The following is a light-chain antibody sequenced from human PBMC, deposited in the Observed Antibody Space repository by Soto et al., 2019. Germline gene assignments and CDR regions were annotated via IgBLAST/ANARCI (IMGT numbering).Light chain of an antibody. J-gene: IGLJ2*01. Sequence: QCVLTQAPSGSAAPGGKGSISCSGSSSNIGNNYVSWYQQLPGTAPKLLIYENNKRPSGIPDRFSGSKSGTSATLGITGLQTGDEADYYCGTWDSSLSAVVFGGGTKVT. CDR3: GTWDSSLSAVV. V-gene: IGLV1-51*02. CDR1: SSNIGNNY. CDR2: ENN.